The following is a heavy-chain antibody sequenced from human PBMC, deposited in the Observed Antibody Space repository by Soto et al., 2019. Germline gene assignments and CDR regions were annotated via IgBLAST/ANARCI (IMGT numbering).Heavy chain of an antibody. Sequence: LSLSCAASGFTLSDHFMEWVRQAPGKGLEWVGRTKHKAASYTTDYAASVNGRFTISRDDSKNSLYLQMNSLKTEYTAMYYCVTLQFSRWFYWGLGTLVTVSS. CDR2: TKHKAASYTT. D-gene: IGHD4-4*01. J-gene: IGHJ4*02. V-gene: IGHV3-72*01. CDR1: GFTLSDHF. CDR3: VTLQFSRWFY.